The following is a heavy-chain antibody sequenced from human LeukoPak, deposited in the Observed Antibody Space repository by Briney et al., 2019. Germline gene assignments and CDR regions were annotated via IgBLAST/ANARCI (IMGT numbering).Heavy chain of an antibody. CDR3: ARGKYSSGWFDY. CDR2: ISISGSTI. D-gene: IGHD6-19*01. CDR1: GFTFSSYE. Sequence: PGGSLRLSCAASGFTFSSYEMNWVRQAPGKGLEWVSYISISGSTIHYADSVKGRFTISRNNAKNALYLQMNSLRAEDTAVYYCARGKYSSGWFDYWGQGTLVTVSS. J-gene: IGHJ4*02. V-gene: IGHV3-48*03.